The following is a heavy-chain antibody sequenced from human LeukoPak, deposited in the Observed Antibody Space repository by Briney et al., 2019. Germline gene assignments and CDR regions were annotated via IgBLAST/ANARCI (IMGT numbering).Heavy chain of an antibody. CDR1: GFTFSSYG. Sequence: GGSLRLSCAASGFTFSSYGMHWVRQAPGKGLEWVAFIRYDGSNKYYADSVKGRFTISRDNSKNTLYLQMNSLRAEDTAVYYCANLPTTVVTPVAFDIRGQGTMVTVSS. J-gene: IGHJ3*02. V-gene: IGHV3-30*02. CDR2: IRYDGSNK. CDR3: ANLPTTVVTPVAFDI. D-gene: IGHD4-23*01.